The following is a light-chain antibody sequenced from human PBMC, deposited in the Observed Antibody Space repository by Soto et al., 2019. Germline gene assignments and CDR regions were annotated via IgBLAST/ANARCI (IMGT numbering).Light chain of an antibody. J-gene: IGLJ3*02. CDR2: DVS. CDR3: SSYTTSRTVV. Sequence: QSALTQPASVSGSPGQSITISCTGTSSDVGGYNYVSWFQQHPGKAPKLMIYDVSNRPSGVSNRCSGSKSGNTASLTISGVQAEDEAYYYCSSYTTSRTVVFGGGTKLTVL. CDR1: SSDVGGYNY. V-gene: IGLV2-14*01.